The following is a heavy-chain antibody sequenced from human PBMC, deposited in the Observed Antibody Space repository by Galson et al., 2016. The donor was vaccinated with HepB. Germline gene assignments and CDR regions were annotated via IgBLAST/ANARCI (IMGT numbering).Heavy chain of an antibody. D-gene: IGHD2-21*02. CDR3: SKDMVTTWTAKYFQH. Sequence: SLRLSCAVSGFTFSSYALTWVRQAPGEGLEWVSTISSGGTTYYADSVKGRFTISRDNSKNTLFLQMNSLRAEDTAIYYCSKDMVTTWTAKYFQHWGQGTRVTVSS. V-gene: IGHV3-23*01. CDR1: GFTFSSYA. CDR2: ISSGGTT. J-gene: IGHJ1*01.